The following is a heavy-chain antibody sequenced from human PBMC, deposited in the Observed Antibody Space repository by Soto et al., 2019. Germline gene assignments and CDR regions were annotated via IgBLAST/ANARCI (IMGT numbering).Heavy chain of an antibody. CDR1: GYTFTSYV. CDR3: ARGRRDIVLMVYANYYGMDV. CDR2: ISAYNGNT. Sequence: ASVKVSCKGSGYTFTSYVISWVRQPPGQGLEWMGWISAYNGNTNYAQKLQGRVTMTTDTSTSTAYMELRSLRSDDTAVYYCARGRRDIVLMVYANYYGMDVWGQGTTVTVSS. V-gene: IGHV1-18*04. J-gene: IGHJ6*02. D-gene: IGHD2-8*01.